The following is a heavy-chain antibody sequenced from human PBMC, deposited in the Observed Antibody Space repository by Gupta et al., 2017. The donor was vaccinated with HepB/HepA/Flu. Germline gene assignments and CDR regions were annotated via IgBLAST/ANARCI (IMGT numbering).Heavy chain of an antibody. J-gene: IGHJ5*02. D-gene: IGHD2-21*01. CDR2: INPNSGGT. CDR3: ARGRGHIVGVIAMMRFDP. V-gene: IGHV1-2*02. Sequence: QVQLVQSGAEVKKPGASVKVSCKASGYTFTGYYMHWVRQAPGQGLEWMGWINPNSGGTNYAKKLQGRVTMTRDTSISTAYRELSRLRSDDTAVYYCARGRGHIVGVIAMMRFDPWGQGTLVTVSS. CDR1: GYTFTGYY.